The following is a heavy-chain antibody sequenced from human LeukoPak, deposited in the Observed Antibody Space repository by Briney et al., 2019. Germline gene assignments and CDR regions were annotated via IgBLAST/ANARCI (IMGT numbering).Heavy chain of an antibody. Sequence: ASVKVSCMASGYTFTAYYLHWVRQAPGQGLEWMGWISPNSGATKLAQRFQGRVTLTRDTSISTAYMELSRLTSDDTAVYYCARDGVYSTNFGAFDIWGQGTMVTASS. V-gene: IGHV1-2*02. CDR1: GYTFTAYY. CDR3: ARDGVYSTNFGAFDI. D-gene: IGHD6-13*01. CDR2: ISPNSGAT. J-gene: IGHJ3*02.